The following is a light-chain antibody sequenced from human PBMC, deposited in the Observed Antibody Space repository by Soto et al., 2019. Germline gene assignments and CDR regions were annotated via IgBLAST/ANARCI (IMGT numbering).Light chain of an antibody. J-gene: IGKJ4*01. Sequence: EIVLTQSPATLSLSPGERATLSCRASQSVNSYLAWYQQKPGQAPRLLIYDASSRATGIPARFSGSGSGTDFTLTISSLEPEDFAVYYGQQRSNWPLLTFGGGAKVEIK. V-gene: IGKV3-11*01. CDR1: QSVNSY. CDR2: DAS. CDR3: QQRSNWPLLT.